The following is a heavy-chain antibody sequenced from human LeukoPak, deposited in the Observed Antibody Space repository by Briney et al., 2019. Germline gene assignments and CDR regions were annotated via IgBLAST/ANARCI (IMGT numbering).Heavy chain of an antibody. Sequence: PGGSLRLSCAASGFAISYYWMSWVRQAPGKGLEWVANINQDVSEKYYVDSVKGRFTISRDNAKNSLYLQMNSLRAEDTAIYYCAKHGQYAFDIWGQGTMVTVSS. CDR1: GFAISYYW. CDR3: AKHGQYAFDI. J-gene: IGHJ3*02. V-gene: IGHV3-7*01. CDR2: INQDVSEK.